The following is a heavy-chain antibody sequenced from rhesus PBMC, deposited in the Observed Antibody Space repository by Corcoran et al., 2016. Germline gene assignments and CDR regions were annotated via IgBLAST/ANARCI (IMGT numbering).Heavy chain of an antibody. CDR1: GGSISSSNW. J-gene: IGHJ4*01. CDR2: ISGSSGST. V-gene: IGHV4-65*01. D-gene: IGHD3-3*01. Sequence: QVQLQESGPGLVKPSETLSLTCAVSGGSISSSNWWSWIRQPPGKGLEWIGYISGSSGSTYYNPSLKSRVPISTDTSKNQFSLKLSSVTAADTAVYYCARGYTIFGLVTTFDYWGQGVLVTVSS. CDR3: ARGYTIFGLVTTFDY.